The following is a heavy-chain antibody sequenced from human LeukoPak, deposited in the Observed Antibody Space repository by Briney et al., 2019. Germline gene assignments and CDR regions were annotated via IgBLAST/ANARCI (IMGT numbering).Heavy chain of an antibody. V-gene: IGHV3-53*01. J-gene: IGHJ4*02. CDR2: IHNDGST. CDR1: GFIVSSNY. CDR3: AALARDY. D-gene: IGHD3-3*02. Sequence: GGSPRLSXAASGFIVSSNYMTWVRQAPGKGLEWASVIHNDGSTYYADSVKGRFTISRDNSKNTLYLQMNSLRVEDTAVYYCAALARDYWGQGTLVTVSS.